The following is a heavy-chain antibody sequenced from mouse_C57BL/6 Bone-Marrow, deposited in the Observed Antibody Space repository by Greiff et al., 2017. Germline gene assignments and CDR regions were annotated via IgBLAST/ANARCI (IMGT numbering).Heavy chain of an antibody. CDR2: IWSGGST. J-gene: IGHJ2*01. CDR1: GFSLTSYG. CDR3: ARIKLPYFDY. V-gene: IGHV2-2*01. Sequence: VQLQQSGPGLVQPSQSLSITCTVSGFSLTSYGVHWVRQSPGKGLEWLGVIWSGGSTDYNAAFISRRSLSKDNSKSQVFFKMNSLQADDTAIYYCARIKLPYFDYWGQGTTLTVSS.